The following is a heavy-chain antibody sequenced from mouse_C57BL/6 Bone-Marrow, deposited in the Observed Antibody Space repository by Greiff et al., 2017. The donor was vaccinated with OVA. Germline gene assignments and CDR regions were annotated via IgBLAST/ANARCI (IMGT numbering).Heavy chain of an antibody. Sequence: VQLKESGPGLVKPSQSLSLTCSVTGYSITSGYYWHWIRQFPGNKLEWMGYISYDGSNNYNPSLKNRISITRDTSKNQFFLKLNSVTTEDTATYYCARHEAYWGQGTLVTVSA. J-gene: IGHJ3*01. CDR3: ARHEAY. CDR1: GYSITSGYY. CDR2: ISYDGSN. V-gene: IGHV3-6*01.